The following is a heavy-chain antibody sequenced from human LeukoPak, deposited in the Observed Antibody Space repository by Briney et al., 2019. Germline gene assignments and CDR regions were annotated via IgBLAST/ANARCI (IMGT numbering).Heavy chain of an antibody. CDR1: GGSFSGYY. V-gene: IGHV4-34*01. D-gene: IGHD3-10*01. Sequence: PSETLSLTCAVYGGSFSGYYWSWIRQPPGKGLEWIGEINHSGSTNYNPSLKSRVTISVDTSKNQFSLKLSSVTAADTAVYYCARGPALLWFGELLYLRGWFDPWGQGTLVTVSS. J-gene: IGHJ5*02. CDR2: INHSGST. CDR3: ARGPALLWFGELLYLRGWFDP.